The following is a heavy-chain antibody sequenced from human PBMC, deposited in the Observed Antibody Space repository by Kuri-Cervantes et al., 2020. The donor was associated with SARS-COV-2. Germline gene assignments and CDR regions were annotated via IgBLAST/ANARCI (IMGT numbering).Heavy chain of an antibody. V-gene: IGHV3-23*01. J-gene: IGHJ4*02. CDR1: GFASSNSA. CDR2: ISLNGGSQ. D-gene: IGHD4/OR15-4a*01. CDR3: AKVHSGDNAYFDY. Sequence: ESLKISCAVSGFASSNSAMSWVRQAPGKGLEWVSSISLNGGSQYYADSVKGRFTISRDNSKNTLYLQMSSLRAEDTAVYSCAKVHSGDNAYFDYWGQGTLVTVSS.